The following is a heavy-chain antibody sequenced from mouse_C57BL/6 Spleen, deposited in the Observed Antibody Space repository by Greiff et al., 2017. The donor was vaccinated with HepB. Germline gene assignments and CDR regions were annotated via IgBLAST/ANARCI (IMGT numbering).Heavy chain of an antibody. CDR3: ARHEGIPQDV. CDR1: GFTFSSYG. CDR2: ISSGGSYT. J-gene: IGHJ1*03. Sequence: EVQLQESGGDLVKPGGSLKLSCAASGFTFSSYGMSWVRQTPDKRLEWVATISSGGSYTYYPDSVKGRFTISRDNAKNTLYLQMSSLKSEDTAMYYCARHEGIPQDVWGTGTTVTVSS. D-gene: IGHD3-3*01. V-gene: IGHV5-6*01.